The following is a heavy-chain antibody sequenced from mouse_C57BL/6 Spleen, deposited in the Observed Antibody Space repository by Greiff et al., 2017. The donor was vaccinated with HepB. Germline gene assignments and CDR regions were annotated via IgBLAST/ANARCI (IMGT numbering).Heavy chain of an antibody. Sequence: VQLQQPGAELVKPGASVKLSCKASGFTFTSYWMQWVKQRPGQGLEWIGEIDPSDSYTNYNQKFKGKATLTVDTSSSTAYMQLSSLTSEDTAVYYGARGDCGGYAMDYWGQGTSVTVSS. CDR3: ARGDCGGYAMDY. J-gene: IGHJ4*01. CDR2: IDPSDSYT. CDR1: GFTFTSYW. D-gene: IGHD3-3*01. V-gene: IGHV1-50*01.